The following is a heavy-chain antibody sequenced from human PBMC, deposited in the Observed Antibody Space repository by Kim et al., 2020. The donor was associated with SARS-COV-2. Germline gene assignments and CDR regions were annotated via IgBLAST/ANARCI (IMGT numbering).Heavy chain of an antibody. CDR2: IYHSGST. CDR3: ARDHSTELWFGELLSLNWFDP. J-gene: IGHJ5*02. D-gene: IGHD3-10*01. Sequence: SETLSLTCTVSGYSISSGYYWGWIRQPPGKGLEWIGSIYHSGSTYYNPSLKSRVTISVDTSKNQFSLKLSSVTAADTAVYYCARDHSTELWFGELLSLNWFDPWGQGTLVTVSS. CDR1: GYSISSGYY. V-gene: IGHV4-38-2*02.